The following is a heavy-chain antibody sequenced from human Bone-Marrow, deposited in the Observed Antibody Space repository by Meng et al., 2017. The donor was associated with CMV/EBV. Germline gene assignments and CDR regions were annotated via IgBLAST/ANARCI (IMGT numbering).Heavy chain of an antibody. CDR3: ARQWDYGYNALDY. J-gene: IGHJ4*02. CDR2: IGSAGDR. V-gene: IGHV3-13*01. D-gene: IGHD1-1*01. Sequence: GGSLRLSCAASGFSFSSHEMHWVRQTPGKGLEWVSSIGSAGDRYYAGSVKGRFTIFRENAKNSFSLQMNSLRVGDTAVYYCARQWDYGYNALDYWGQGTLVTVSS. CDR1: GFSFSSHE.